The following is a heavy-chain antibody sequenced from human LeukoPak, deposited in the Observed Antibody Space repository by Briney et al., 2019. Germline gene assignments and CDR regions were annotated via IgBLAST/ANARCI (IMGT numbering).Heavy chain of an antibody. V-gene: IGHV3-23*01. D-gene: IGHD5-24*01. Sequence: PGGSLRLSCAASGFTFINYGMNWVRQAPGKVLEWVSGITGSGGSTYYADSVKGRFTISRDNSKNTVYLQINSLTAEDTAVYFCGRDSRWAQPDYWGQGTLVTVSS. CDR1: GFTFINYG. CDR3: GRDSRWAQPDY. CDR2: ITGSGGST. J-gene: IGHJ4*02.